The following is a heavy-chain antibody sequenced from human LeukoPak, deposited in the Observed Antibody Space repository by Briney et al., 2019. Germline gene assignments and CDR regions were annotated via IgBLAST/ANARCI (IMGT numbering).Heavy chain of an antibody. V-gene: IGHV1-2*02. J-gene: IGHJ4*02. CDR2: INPNSGGT. D-gene: IGHD3-10*01. CDR3: ARDYYGSGSYYNTYYFDY. CDR1: GYTFTGYY. Sequence: ASVKVSCKASGYTFTGYYMHWVRQAPGQGLEWMGWINPNSGGTNYAQKFQGRVTMTRDTSISTAYMELSRLRSDDTAVYYCARDYYGSGSYYNTYYFDYWGQGTLVTVTS.